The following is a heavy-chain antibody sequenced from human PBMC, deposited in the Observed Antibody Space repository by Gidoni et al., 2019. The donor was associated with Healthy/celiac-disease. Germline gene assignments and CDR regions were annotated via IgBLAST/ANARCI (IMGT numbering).Heavy chain of an antibody. CDR1: GFTFSSSA. D-gene: IGHD3-22*01. Sequence: EVQLLESGGGLVQPGGSLRLSCAASGFTFSSSAMSWVRQAPGKGLEWVSAISGSGGSTYYADSVKGRFTISRDNSKNTLYLQMNSLRAEDTAVYYCAKGAITYYYDSSGYRADAFDIWGQGTMVTVSS. J-gene: IGHJ3*02. CDR2: ISGSGGST. CDR3: AKGAITYYYDSSGYRADAFDI. V-gene: IGHV3-23*01.